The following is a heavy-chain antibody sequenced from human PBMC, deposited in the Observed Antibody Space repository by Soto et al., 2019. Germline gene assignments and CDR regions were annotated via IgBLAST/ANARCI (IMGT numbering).Heavy chain of an antibody. CDR2: INHSGST. CDR1: GGSFSGYY. V-gene: IGHV4-34*01. D-gene: IGHD6-19*01. CDR3: AFSWLVHLDY. Sequence: SETLSLTCAVYGGSFSGYYLSWIRQPPGKGLEWIGEINHSGSTNYNPSLKSRVTISVDTSKNQFSLKLSSVTSADTAVYYCAFSWLVHLDYWGQGTLVTVSS. J-gene: IGHJ4*02.